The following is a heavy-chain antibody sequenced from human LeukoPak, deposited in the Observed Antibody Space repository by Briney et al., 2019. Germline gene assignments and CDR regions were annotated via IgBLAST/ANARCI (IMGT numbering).Heavy chain of an antibody. CDR3: ARSPDSYYFYYNMDV. J-gene: IGHJ6*02. V-gene: IGHV3-21*01. CDR2: ISSSSVYK. CDR1: GLSVSSNF. Sequence: GGSLRLSCAATGLSVSSNFMSWVRQAPGKGLEWVSSISSSSVYKYYADSVKGRFTVSRDNAKSSVYLQMNSLRAEDTAVYYCARSPDSYYFYYNMDVWGQGTTVTVSS.